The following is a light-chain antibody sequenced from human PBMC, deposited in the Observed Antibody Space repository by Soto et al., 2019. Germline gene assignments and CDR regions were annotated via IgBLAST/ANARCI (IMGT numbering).Light chain of an antibody. CDR1: SSNIGSNT. CDR2: ATN. V-gene: IGLV1-44*01. Sequence: QSVLTQPPSASGTPGQRVTISCSGSSSNIGSNTVNWYQQLPGTAPRLLIYATNQRPSGVPDRFSGSKSGTSASLAISGRQSEDEADYYCAPWDDSLNGPVFGGGTKVTVL. J-gene: IGLJ3*02. CDR3: APWDDSLNGPV.